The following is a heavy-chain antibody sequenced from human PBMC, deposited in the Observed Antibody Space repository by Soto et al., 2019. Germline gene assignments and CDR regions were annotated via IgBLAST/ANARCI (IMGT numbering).Heavy chain of an antibody. Sequence: SETLSLTCAVYGGSFSGYYWSWIRQPPGKGLEWIGEINHSGSTNYNPSLKSRVTISVDTSKNQFSLKLSSVTAADTAVYYCARGPLGTYYYDSSGEENAFDIWGQGTMVT. J-gene: IGHJ3*02. CDR3: ARGPLGTYYYDSSGEENAFDI. V-gene: IGHV4-34*01. CDR1: GGSFSGYY. D-gene: IGHD3-22*01. CDR2: INHSGST.